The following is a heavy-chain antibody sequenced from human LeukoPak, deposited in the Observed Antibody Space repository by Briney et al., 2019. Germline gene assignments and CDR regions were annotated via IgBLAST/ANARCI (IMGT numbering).Heavy chain of an antibody. CDR2: IYYSGST. J-gene: IGHJ5*02. CDR3: ARGGAPIRFDP. D-gene: IGHD1-26*01. CDR1: GGSISSYY. V-gene: IGHV4-59*12. Sequence: SETLSLTCTVSGGSISSYYWSWIRQPPGKGLEWIGYIYYSGSTNYNPSLKSRVTISVDTSKNQFSLKLSSVTAADTAVYYCARGGAPIRFDPWGQGTLVTVSS.